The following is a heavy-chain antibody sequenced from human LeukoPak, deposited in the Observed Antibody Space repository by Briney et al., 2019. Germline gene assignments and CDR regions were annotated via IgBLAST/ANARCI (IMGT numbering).Heavy chain of an antibody. CDR3: ARDLGSSGWATIDY. D-gene: IGHD6-19*01. J-gene: IGHJ4*02. CDR2: IYYSGST. V-gene: IGHV4-61*01. CDR1: GGSFSSGSYY. Sequence: SEPLSLTCTVSGGSFSSGSYYWSWIRQPPGQGLGWIGYIYYSGSTNYNPSLKSRVTISVDTSKNQFSLKLSSVTAADTAVYYCARDLGSSGWATIDYWGQGTLVTVSS.